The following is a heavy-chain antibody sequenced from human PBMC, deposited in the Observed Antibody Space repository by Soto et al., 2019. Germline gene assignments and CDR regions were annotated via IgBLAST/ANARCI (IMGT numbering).Heavy chain of an antibody. Sequence: VKVSCKTSGDTFTNFGLSWVRQAPGQGLEWMGWIATYNSNRNLAQRFQGRLTLTTDTSTSTAYMELKSLGYDDTAIYYCARVVRGVVNWFDPWGQGTLVTVSS. CDR1: GDTFTNFG. CDR3: ARVVRGVVNWFDP. V-gene: IGHV1-18*01. J-gene: IGHJ5*02. CDR2: IATYNSNR. D-gene: IGHD3-10*01.